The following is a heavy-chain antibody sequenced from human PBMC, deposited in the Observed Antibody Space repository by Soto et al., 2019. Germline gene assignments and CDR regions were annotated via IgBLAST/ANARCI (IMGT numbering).Heavy chain of an antibody. CDR3: ARVLAPEPLGNWWFDP. J-gene: IGHJ5*02. D-gene: IGHD1-1*01. CDR2: ISYDGSNK. CDR1: GFTFSSYA. V-gene: IGHV3-30-3*01. Sequence: GGSLRLSCAASGFTFSSYAMHWVRQAPGKGLEWVAVISYDGSNKYYADSVKGRFTISRDNSKNTLYLQMNSLRAEDTAVYYCARVLAPEPLGNWWFDPWGQGTLVTVSS.